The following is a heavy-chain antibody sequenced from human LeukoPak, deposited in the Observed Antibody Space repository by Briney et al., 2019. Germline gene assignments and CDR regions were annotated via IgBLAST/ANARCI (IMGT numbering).Heavy chain of an antibody. CDR1: GGSISSGGYY. Sequence: PSQTLSLTCTVSGGSISSGGYYWSWIRQPPGKGLEWIGYIYYSGSTNYNPSLKSRVTISVDTSKNQFSLKLSSVTAADTAAYYCARDRIAAALRYFDLWGRGTLVTVSS. CDR2: IYYSGST. D-gene: IGHD6-13*01. CDR3: ARDRIAAALRYFDL. J-gene: IGHJ2*01. V-gene: IGHV4-61*08.